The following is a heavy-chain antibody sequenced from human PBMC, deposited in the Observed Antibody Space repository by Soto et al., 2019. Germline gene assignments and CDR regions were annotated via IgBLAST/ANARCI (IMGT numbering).Heavy chain of an antibody. D-gene: IGHD3-22*01. V-gene: IGHV3-23*01. Sequence: GGSLRLSCAASGFTFSSYAMSWVRQAPGKGLEWVSAISGSGGSTYYADSVKGRFTISRDNSKNTLYLQMNSLRAEDTAVYYCAKDGPYYYDSSGYYYFDYWGQGTLVTVSS. CDR1: GFTFSSYA. CDR3: AKDGPYYYDSSGYYYFDY. CDR2: ISGSGGST. J-gene: IGHJ4*02.